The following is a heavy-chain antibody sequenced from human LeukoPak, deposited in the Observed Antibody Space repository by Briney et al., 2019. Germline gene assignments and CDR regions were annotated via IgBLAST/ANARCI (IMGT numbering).Heavy chain of an antibody. J-gene: IGHJ6*03. Sequence: ASVKVSCKVSGYTLTELSMHWVRQAPGKGLEWMGGFDPEDGETIYAQKFQGRVTMTEDTSTDTAYMELSSLRSEDTAVYYCATPLTGTKKPRNYYMDVWGKGTTVTVSS. CDR1: GYTLTELS. V-gene: IGHV1-24*01. D-gene: IGHD1-7*01. CDR2: FDPEDGET. CDR3: ATPLTGTKKPRNYYMDV.